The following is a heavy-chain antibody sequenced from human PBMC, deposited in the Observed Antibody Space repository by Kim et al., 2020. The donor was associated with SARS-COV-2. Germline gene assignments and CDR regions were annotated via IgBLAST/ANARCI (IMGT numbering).Heavy chain of an antibody. D-gene: IGHD6-19*01. J-gene: IGHJ5*02. Sequence: NYAQKCQGRVTMTRDTSISTAYMELSRLRSDDTAVYYCARGAGWRDWFDPWGQGTLVTVSS. V-gene: IGHV1-2*02. CDR3: ARGAGWRDWFDP.